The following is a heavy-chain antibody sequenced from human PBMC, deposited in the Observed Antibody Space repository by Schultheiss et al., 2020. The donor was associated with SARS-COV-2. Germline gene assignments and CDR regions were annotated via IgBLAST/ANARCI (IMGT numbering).Heavy chain of an antibody. Sequence: SETLSLTCAVYGGSFSGYYWSWIRQPPGKGLEWIGEINHSGSTNYNPSLKSRVTISVDTSKNQFSLKLSSVTAADTAVYYCARVRRIVGATYFDYWGQGTLVTVSS. D-gene: IGHD1-26*01. J-gene: IGHJ4*02. CDR1: GGSFSGYY. CDR2: INHSGST. V-gene: IGHV4-34*01. CDR3: ARVRRIVGATYFDY.